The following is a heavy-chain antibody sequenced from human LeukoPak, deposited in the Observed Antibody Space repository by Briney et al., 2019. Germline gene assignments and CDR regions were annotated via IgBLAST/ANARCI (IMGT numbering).Heavy chain of an antibody. CDR2: IWSDGSNK. V-gene: IGHV3-30*02. CDR1: GITFSSYG. Sequence: GGSLRLSCAAYGITFSSYGMNWVRQAPGKGLEWVAVIWSDGSNKYYADSVKGRFTISRDNSKNTLYLQMNSLRAEDTAVYYCAKDDPLGRFDCWGQGTLVTVSS. CDR3: AKDDPLGRFDC. J-gene: IGHJ4*02. D-gene: IGHD1-26*01.